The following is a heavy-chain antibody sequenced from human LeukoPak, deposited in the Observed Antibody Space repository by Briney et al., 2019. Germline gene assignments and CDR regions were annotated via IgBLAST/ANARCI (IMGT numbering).Heavy chain of an antibody. CDR2: IKSKTDGETT. J-gene: IGHJ4*02. V-gene: IGHV3-15*07. CDR3: STSYLAVAGYYFDY. Sequence: GGSLRLSCAASGFTFTNTWMNWVRQAPGKGLEWAGRIKSKTDGETTDYAAPVKGRFTISRDDSKYTLFLQMNGLKTEDTAVYYCSTSYLAVAGYYFDYWGQGTPVTVSS. CDR1: GFTFTNTW. D-gene: IGHD6-19*01.